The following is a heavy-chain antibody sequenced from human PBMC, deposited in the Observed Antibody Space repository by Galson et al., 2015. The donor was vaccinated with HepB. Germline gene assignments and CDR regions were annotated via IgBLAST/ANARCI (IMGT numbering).Heavy chain of an antibody. J-gene: IGHJ1*01. D-gene: IGHD4-17*01. CDR3: ASPTNYGDLEYFQH. CDR1: GFTFSSYG. CDR2: ISYDGSNK. Sequence: SLRLSCAASGFTFSSYGMHWVRQAPGKGLEWVAVISYDGSNKYYADSVKGRFTISRDNSKNTLYLQMNSLRAEDTAVYYCASPTNYGDLEYFQHWGQGTLVTVSS. V-gene: IGHV3-30*03.